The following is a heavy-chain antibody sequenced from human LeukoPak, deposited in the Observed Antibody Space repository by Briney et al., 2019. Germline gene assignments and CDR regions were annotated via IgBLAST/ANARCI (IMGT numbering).Heavy chain of an antibody. CDR3: ARFAQCQLRPSCYYFYMGV. V-gene: IGHV4-30-2*01. Sequence: SETLSFTCTVSGGSISSGGYYWSWIWQPPGKGLEWIGYIYHSASTYYNPSLKSPVTISVDRSKNQFPLKLSTVTAADTAVCYCARFAQCQLRPSCYYFYMGVWGKGTTITVSS. D-gene: IGHD2-2*01. CDR1: GGSISSGGYY. J-gene: IGHJ6*03. CDR2: IYHSAST.